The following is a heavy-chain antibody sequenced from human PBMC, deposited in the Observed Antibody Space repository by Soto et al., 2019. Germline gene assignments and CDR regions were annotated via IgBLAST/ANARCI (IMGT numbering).Heavy chain of an antibody. D-gene: IGHD6-19*01. CDR1: GFTFSSYS. CDR3: ARPSSGWEHWFDP. V-gene: IGHV3-48*02. CDR2: ISSSSTTK. Sequence: EVQLVESGGGLVQPGGSLRLSCEASGFTFSSYSMNWVRQAPGKGLEWVSYISSSSTTKYYADSVKGRFTISRDNAKNSLYLQMNSLRDEDTAVYYCARPSSGWEHWFDPWGQGTLVIVSS. J-gene: IGHJ5*02.